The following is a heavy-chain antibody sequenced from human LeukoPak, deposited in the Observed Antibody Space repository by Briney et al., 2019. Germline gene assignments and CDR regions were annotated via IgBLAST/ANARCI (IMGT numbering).Heavy chain of an antibody. D-gene: IGHD1-1*01. Sequence: SQTLSLTCTVSGGSISSSSYYWSWIRQPAGKGLEWIGRIYTSGSTNYTPSLKSRVTISVDTSKNQFSLKLSSVTAADTAVYYCARSTNCDYWGQGTLVTVSS. CDR2: IYTSGST. J-gene: IGHJ4*02. CDR3: ARSTNCDY. CDR1: GGSISSSSYY. V-gene: IGHV4-61*02.